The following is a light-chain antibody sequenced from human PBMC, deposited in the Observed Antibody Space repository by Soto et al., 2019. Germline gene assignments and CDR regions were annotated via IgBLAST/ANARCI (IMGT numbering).Light chain of an antibody. V-gene: IGKV3-20*01. CDR1: QSVSSSY. Sequence: AFRDGITSQSVSSSYLAWYQQKPGQAPRLLIYGASSRATGIPDRFSGSGSGTDSTLTISRLEPEDFAVYYCQQYGSSRWPFGQGTKVDVK. CDR2: GAS. CDR3: QQYGSSRWP. J-gene: IGKJ1*01.